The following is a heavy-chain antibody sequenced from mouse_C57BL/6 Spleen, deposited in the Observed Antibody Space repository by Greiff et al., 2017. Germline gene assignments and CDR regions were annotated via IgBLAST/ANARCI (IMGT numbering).Heavy chain of an antibody. CDR2: IHPSDSDT. CDR1: GYTFTSYW. D-gene: IGHD1-1*01. CDR3: AMYYYGSSYGYFDY. Sequence: VQLKQPGAELVKPGASVKVSCKASGYTFTSYWMHWVKQRPGQGLEWIGRIHPSDSDTNYNQKFKGKATLTVDKSSSTAYMQLSSLTSEDSAVYYWAMYYYGSSYGYFDYWGQGTTLTVSS. J-gene: IGHJ2*01. V-gene: IGHV1-74*01.